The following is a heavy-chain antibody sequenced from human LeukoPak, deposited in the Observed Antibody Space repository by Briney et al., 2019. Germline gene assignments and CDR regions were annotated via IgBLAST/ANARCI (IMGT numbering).Heavy chain of an antibody. V-gene: IGHV1-69*01. CDR2: IIPIFGTA. CDR1: GGTFSSYA. CDR3: ARAFPNYDSSGYYYYYFDY. J-gene: IGHJ4*02. Sequence: ASVKVSCKASGGTFSSYAISWVRQAPGRGLEWMGGIIPIFGTANYAQKFQGRVTITADESTSTAYMELSSLRSEDTAVYYCARAFPNYDSSGYYYYYFDYWGQGTLVTVSS. D-gene: IGHD3-22*01.